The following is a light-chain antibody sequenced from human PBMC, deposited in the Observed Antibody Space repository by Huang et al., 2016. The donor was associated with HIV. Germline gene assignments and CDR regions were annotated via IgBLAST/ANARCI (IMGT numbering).Light chain of an antibody. CDR3: QQYYSSPQT. CDR2: WAA. J-gene: IGKJ1*01. V-gene: IGKV4-1*01. Sequence: DIVVTQSPDSLAVSLGETATLNCRSSQSVLSSSTNKDYLAWFQQKPGQPPKLLIFWAATREAGVPDRFSGSGSGTHFTLTITNLKAEDLAIYYCQQYYSSPQTFGPGTRVEIK. CDR1: QSVLSSSTNKDY.